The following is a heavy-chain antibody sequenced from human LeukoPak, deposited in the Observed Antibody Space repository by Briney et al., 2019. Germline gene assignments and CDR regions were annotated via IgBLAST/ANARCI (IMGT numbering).Heavy chain of an antibody. D-gene: IGHD3-3*01. J-gene: IGHJ6*02. CDR3: ARGPGGTISGVYGMDV. Sequence: PGGSLRLSCAASGFTFSSYWMSWVRQPPGKGLEWIGEINHSGTTNFKSSLKSRVTVSVDTSKNQFSLKVSSVTAADTAVYYCARGPGGTISGVYGMDVWGQGTTVTVSS. CDR2: INHSGTT. CDR1: GFTFSSYW. V-gene: IGHV4-34*01.